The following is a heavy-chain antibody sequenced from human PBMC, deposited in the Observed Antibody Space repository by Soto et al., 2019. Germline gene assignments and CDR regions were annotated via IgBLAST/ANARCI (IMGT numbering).Heavy chain of an antibody. CDR2: ISASSGTT. CDR1: GYTFTSYG. J-gene: IGHJ4*02. D-gene: IGHD6-13*01. V-gene: IGHV1-18*01. CDR3: AREGSWYFDY. Sequence: ASVKVSCKASGYTFTSYGISWVRQAPGQGLEWMGWISASSGTTNYAQKLQGRVTMTTDTSTSTAYMELRSLRSNDTAVYYCAREGSWYFDYWGQGILVTVSS.